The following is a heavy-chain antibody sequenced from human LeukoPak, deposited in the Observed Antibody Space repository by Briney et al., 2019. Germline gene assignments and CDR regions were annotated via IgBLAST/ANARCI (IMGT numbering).Heavy chain of an antibody. CDR3: ARVGYCNYPRCPEEY. Sequence: ASVKVSCKAFGYSVTAYPIHWVRQAPGQGLEWMGWINPDNSGRSYAQKFQGRVTMTTDTSINTVFMELTSLRSDDTALYFCARVGYCNYPRCPEEYWGQGALVTVSS. CDR2: INPDNSGR. J-gene: IGHJ4*02. D-gene: IGHD2-15*01. CDR1: GYSVTAYP. V-gene: IGHV1-2*02.